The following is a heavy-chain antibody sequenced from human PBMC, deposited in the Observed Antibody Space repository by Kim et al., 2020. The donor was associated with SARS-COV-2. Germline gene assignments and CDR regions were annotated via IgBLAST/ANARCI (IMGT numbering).Heavy chain of an antibody. CDR1: GFTFSAYA. D-gene: IGHD3-10*01. V-gene: IGHV3-30*02. CDR3: LAEIGSRSFDH. J-gene: IGHJ4*02. CDR2: IGYGGSHI. Sequence: GGSLRLSCAASGFTFSAYAMHWGRQAPGKGLEWVASIGYGGSHISYPDSVKGRFIISRDNTKSTLYLQMNSLRPEDTAVYYCLAEIGSRSFDHWSQGTLVTVSS.